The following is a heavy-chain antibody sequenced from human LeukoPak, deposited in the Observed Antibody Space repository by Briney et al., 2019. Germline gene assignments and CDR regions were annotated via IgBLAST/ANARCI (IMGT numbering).Heavy chain of an antibody. CDR2: ISGSGGST. Sequence: PGGSLRLSCAASGFTFSSYAMSWVRQAPGKGLEWVSAISGSGGSTYYADSVKGRFTISRDNSKNTLYQQMNSLRAEDTAVYYCAKDQVGARSFGYWGQGTLVTVSS. D-gene: IGHD1-26*01. CDR1: GFTFSSYA. J-gene: IGHJ4*02. CDR3: AKDQVGARSFGY. V-gene: IGHV3-23*01.